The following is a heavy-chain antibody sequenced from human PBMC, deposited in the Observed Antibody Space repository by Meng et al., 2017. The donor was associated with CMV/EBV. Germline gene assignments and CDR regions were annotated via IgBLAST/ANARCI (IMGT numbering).Heavy chain of an antibody. J-gene: IGHJ6*02. Sequence: ASVKVSCKASGYTFTSYDINWVRQATGQGLEWMGWMNPNSGNTGYAQKFQGRVTMTRDTSISTAYMELSRLRSDDTAVYYCARDPPVRSYYDFWSGFYLQNYYYGMDVWGQGTTVTVSS. V-gene: IGHV1-8*01. D-gene: IGHD3-3*01. CDR3: ARDPPVRSYYDFWSGFYLQNYYYGMDV. CDR2: MNPNSGNT. CDR1: GYTFTSYD.